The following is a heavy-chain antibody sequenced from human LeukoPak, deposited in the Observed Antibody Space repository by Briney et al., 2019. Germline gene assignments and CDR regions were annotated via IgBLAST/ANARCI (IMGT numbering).Heavy chain of an antibody. V-gene: IGHV4-4*07. D-gene: IGHD6-13*01. Sequence: PSETLSLTCTVSGGSISSYYWSWIRQPAGKGLEWIGRIYTSGSTNYNPSLKSRVTMSVDTSKNQFSLKLSSVTAADTAVYYCARDSYSSSWDSFDYWGQGTLVTVSS. J-gene: IGHJ4*02. CDR3: ARDSYSSSWDSFDY. CDR1: GGSISSYY. CDR2: IYTSGST.